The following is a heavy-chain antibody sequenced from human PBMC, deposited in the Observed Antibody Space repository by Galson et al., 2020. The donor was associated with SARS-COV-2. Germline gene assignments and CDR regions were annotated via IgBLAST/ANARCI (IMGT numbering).Heavy chain of an antibody. Sequence: ASVKVSCKASGYTFTGYYMHWVRQAPGQGLEWMGWINPNSGGTNYAQKFQGRVTMTRDTSISTAYMELSRLRSDDTAVYYCARDLGGSIVGDRNDYWGQGTLVTVSS. D-gene: IGHD3-16*01. CDR1: GYTFTGYY. V-gene: IGHV1-2*02. CDR2: INPNSGGT. J-gene: IGHJ4*02. CDR3: ARDLGGSIVGDRNDY.